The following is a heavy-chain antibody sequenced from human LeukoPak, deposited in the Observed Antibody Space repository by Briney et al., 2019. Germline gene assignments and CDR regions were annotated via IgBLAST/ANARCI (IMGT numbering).Heavy chain of an antibody. CDR3: ARARGYSYGYFN. D-gene: IGHD5-18*01. CDR1: GGSFSGYY. V-gene: IGHV4-34*01. CDR2: INHSGST. J-gene: IGHJ4*02. Sequence: PSETLSLTCAVYGGSFSGYYWSCIRQPPGKGLEWIGEINHSGSTNYNPSLKSRVTISVDTSKNQFSLKLSSVTAADTAVYYCARARGYSYGYFNWGQGTLVTVSS.